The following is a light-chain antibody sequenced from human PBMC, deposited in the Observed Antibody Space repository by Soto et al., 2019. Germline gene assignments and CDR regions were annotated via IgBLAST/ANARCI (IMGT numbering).Light chain of an antibody. CDR3: GTWDSSLSAGVV. CDR1: SSNIGNNY. V-gene: IGLV1-51*01. Sequence: QSVLTQPPSVSAAPGEKVTISCSGSSSNIGNNYVSWYQQLPGTAPKLLIYDNNKRPSGIPDRFSGSKSGTSATLGITGLQTRDEADYYCGTWDSSLSAGVVFGGGTKLTVL. CDR2: DNN. J-gene: IGLJ2*01.